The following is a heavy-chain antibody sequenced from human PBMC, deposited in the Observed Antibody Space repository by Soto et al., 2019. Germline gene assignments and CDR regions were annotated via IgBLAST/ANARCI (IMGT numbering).Heavy chain of an antibody. V-gene: IGHV6-1*01. CDR2: TYYRSKWYN. CDR1: GDSVSSNSAA. Sequence: SPTLSLTCAISGDSVSSNSAAWNWIRQSPSRGLEWLGRTYYRSKWYNDYAVSVKSRIIINPDTSKNQFSLHLNSVTPEDTAVYYCARAYGSGLYSYYGMDVWGQGTTVTVSS. D-gene: IGHD3-10*01. J-gene: IGHJ6*02. CDR3: ARAYGSGLYSYYGMDV.